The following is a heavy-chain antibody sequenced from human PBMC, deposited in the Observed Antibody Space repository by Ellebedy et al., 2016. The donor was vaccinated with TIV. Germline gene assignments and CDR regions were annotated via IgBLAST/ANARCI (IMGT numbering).Heavy chain of an antibody. CDR3: ARRASYGDYAVQVNPWFDP. CDR2: IRQEGDEI. Sequence: GESLKISCAASGFNFRSYWMTWVRQAPGKGLEWVAKIRQEGDEIYYVESVKGRFTISRDNAKNSLFLQITSLIVEDTSLYYCARRASYGDYAVQVNPWFDPWGQGTLVTVSS. J-gene: IGHJ5*02. D-gene: IGHD4-17*01. V-gene: IGHV3-7*01. CDR1: GFNFRSYW.